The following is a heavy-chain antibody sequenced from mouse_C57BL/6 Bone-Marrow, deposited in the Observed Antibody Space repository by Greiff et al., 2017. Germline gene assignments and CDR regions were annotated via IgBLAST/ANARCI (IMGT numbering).Heavy chain of an antibody. D-gene: IGHD2-1*01. CDR1: GYTFTSYT. V-gene: IGHV1-4*01. CDR2: INPSSGYT. Sequence: QVHVKQSGAELARPGASVKMSCKASGYTFTSYTMHWVKQRPGQGLEWIGYINPSSGYTKYNQKFKDKATLTADKSSSTAYMQLSSLTSEDSAVYYCARKAPYGNYVAYWGQGTLVTVSA. CDR3: ARKAPYGNYVAY. J-gene: IGHJ3*01.